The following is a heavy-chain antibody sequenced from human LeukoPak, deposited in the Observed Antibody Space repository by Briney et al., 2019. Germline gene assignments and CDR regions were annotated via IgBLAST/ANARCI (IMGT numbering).Heavy chain of an antibody. CDR1: GGSISSYY. J-gene: IGHJ4*01. CDR3: ARRSLPNPHFDY. Sequence: SETLSLTCTVSGGSISSYYWSWIRQPAGKGLEWIGRIYTSGSTNYNPSLKSRVTMSVDTSKNQFSPKPSSVTAADTAVYYCARRSLPNPHFDYWGQEPWSPSPQ. V-gene: IGHV4-4*07. D-gene: IGHD1-26*01. CDR2: IYTSGST.